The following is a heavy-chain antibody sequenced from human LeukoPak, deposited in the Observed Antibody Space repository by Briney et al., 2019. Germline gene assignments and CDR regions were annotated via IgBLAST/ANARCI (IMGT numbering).Heavy chain of an antibody. CDR2: INEDETNA. CDR1: GYGLSVYW. V-gene: IGHV3-74*01. Sequence: RPGGSLRLSCAASGYGLSVYWMLWVRQARGKGLVWVAHINEDETNARHADSVKDRITISRDNSKNTLYLQRNSLTVEDTAVYYCARVPTNSYGFGQWGQGSLVTVSS. D-gene: IGHD5-18*01. CDR3: ARVPTNSYGFGQ. J-gene: IGHJ4*02.